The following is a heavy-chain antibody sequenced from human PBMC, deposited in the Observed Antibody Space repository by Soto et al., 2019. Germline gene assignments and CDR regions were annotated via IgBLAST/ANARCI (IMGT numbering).Heavy chain of an antibody. CDR1: GGSISSSSYY. D-gene: IGHD2-15*01. CDR2: IYYSGST. CDR3: APYTGGYCSGGSCYSGAFDI. Sequence: SETLSLTCTVSGGSISSSSYYWGWIRQPPGKGLEWIGSIYYSGSTYYNPSLKSRVTISVDTSKNQFSLKLSSVTAADTAVYYCAPYTGGYCSGGSCYSGAFDIWGQGTMVTVSS. J-gene: IGHJ3*02. V-gene: IGHV4-39*01.